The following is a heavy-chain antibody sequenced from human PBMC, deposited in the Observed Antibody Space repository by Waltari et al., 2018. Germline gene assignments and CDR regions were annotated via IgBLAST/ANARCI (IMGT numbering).Heavy chain of an antibody. V-gene: IGHV4-61*02. Sequence: QVQLQESGPGLVKPSQTLSLTCTVSGGSISSGSYYWSWIRQPAGKGLEWIGRIYTRGGTNANPSLKSRVTISVDTSKNQFALKLSSVTAADTAVYYCARDIVGALDYWGQGTLVTVSS. D-gene: IGHD1-26*01. J-gene: IGHJ4*02. CDR3: ARDIVGALDY. CDR2: IYTRGGT. CDR1: GGSISSGSYY.